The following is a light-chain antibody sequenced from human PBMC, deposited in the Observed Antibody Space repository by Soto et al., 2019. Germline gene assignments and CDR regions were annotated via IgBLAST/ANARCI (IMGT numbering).Light chain of an antibody. CDR2: AHT. CDR3: QSYDRSLNGYV. Sequence: QSVLTQPPSVSGAPGQRVTISCTGSSSNIGAGYDVHWYQQLPGAAPKLLIYAHTNRPSGVPGRFSGSRSGTSPSLAITGLQAEDEADYYCQSYDRSLNGYVFGTGTKLTVL. CDR1: SSNIGAGYD. V-gene: IGLV1-40*01. J-gene: IGLJ1*01.